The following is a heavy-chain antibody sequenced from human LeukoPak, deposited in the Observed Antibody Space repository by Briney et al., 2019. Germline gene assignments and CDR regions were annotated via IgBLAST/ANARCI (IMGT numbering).Heavy chain of an antibody. Sequence: GESLKISCACSGYSFTDYWIAWVRQIPGKVLEWMGIIYPGDSETTYSPSFKGQVTISADKSITTTNLQWSSLKASDTAMYYCARGRGYCSSSSCYDFDYWGQGTLVTVSS. V-gene: IGHV5-51*01. CDR1: GYSFTDYW. CDR3: ARGRGYCSSSSCYDFDY. J-gene: IGHJ4*02. CDR2: IYPGDSET. D-gene: IGHD2-2*01.